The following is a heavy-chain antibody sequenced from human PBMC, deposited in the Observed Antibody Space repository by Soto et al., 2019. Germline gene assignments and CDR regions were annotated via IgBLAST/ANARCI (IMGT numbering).Heavy chain of an antibody. CDR3: AAGEASSRNLAPYYLDF. CDR1: GGTMRNYF. J-gene: IGHJ4*02. D-gene: IGHD6-13*01. V-gene: IGHV4-59*01. Sequence: SETLSLTCTVSGGTMRNYFWTWIRQPPGKGLEWIGYIHYSGTTSFFPSYNPSLRSRVTISEDTSKNQFSLKLLSVTTADTAVYFCAAGEASSRNLAPYYLDFWGQGTLVTVSS. CDR2: IHYSGTT.